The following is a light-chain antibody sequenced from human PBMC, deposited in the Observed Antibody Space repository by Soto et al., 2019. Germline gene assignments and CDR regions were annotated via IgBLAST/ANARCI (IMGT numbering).Light chain of an antibody. Sequence: EIVMPQSPATLSVSPGERATLSCRASQSVSSNLAWYQQKPGQAPRLLIYGASTRATGIPARFSGSGSGTEFTLTISSLQYEDFAVYYCQQYNNWPQSFGQGTKVDIK. J-gene: IGKJ1*01. V-gene: IGKV3-15*01. CDR3: QQYNNWPQS. CDR2: GAS. CDR1: QSVSSN.